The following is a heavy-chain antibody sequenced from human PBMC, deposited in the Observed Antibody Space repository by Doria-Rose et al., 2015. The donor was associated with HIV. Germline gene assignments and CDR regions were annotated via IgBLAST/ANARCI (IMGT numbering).Heavy chain of an antibody. D-gene: IGHD6-13*01. CDR1: GVSLSSPGMG. CDR3: ARIKSSRWYHKYYFDF. V-gene: IGHV2-26*01. Sequence: ESGPVLVKPTETLTLTCTVSGVSLSSPGMGVSWIRQPPGKALEWLGNNFLDDERSYKTSLKSRLTISRGTSKSQVVLTMTDMDPVDTATYYCARIKSSRWYHKYYFDFWGQGTLVIISA. J-gene: IGHJ4*02. CDR2: NFLDDER.